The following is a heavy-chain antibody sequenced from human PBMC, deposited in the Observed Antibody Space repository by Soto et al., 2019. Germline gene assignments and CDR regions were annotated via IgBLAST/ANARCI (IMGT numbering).Heavy chain of an antibody. Sequence: SETLSLTCTVSGGSISSYYWSWIRQPPGKGLEWIGYIYYSGSTNYNPSLKSRVAISVDTSKNQFSLKLSSVTAADTAVYYCARCPWLYDSGGNHYDAYDIWGQGTTVT. CDR3: ARCPWLYDSGGNHYDAYDI. J-gene: IGHJ3*02. D-gene: IGHD3-22*01. V-gene: IGHV4-59*01. CDR2: IYYSGST. CDR1: GGSISSYY.